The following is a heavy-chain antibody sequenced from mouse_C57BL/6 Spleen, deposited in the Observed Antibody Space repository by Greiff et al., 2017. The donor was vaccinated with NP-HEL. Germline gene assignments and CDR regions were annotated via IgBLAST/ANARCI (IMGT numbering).Heavy chain of an antibody. CDR1: GFNIKDDY. J-gene: IGHJ4*01. Sequence: EVKVVESGAELVRPGASVKLSCTASGFNIKDDYMHWVKQRPEQGLEWIGWIDPENGDTEYASKFQGKATITADTSSNTAYLQLSSLTSEDTAVYYCTRGVDYWGQGTSVTVSS. V-gene: IGHV14-4*01. CDR2: IDPENGDT. CDR3: TRGVDY.